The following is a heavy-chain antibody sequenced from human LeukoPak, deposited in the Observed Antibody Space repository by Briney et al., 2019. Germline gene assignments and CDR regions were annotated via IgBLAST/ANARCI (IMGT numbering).Heavy chain of an antibody. J-gene: IGHJ4*02. CDR2: IYSGGST. D-gene: IGHD4-17*01. V-gene: IGHV3-53*01. CDR3: ARDYGDSYYFDY. Sequence: GGSLRLSCAASGFTVSSNYMSWVRQAPGKGLEWVSVIYSGGSTYYADSVKGRFTISRDNSKNTLYLQMNSLRAEDTAVYYCARDYGDSYYFDYWGQGTLVTVSS. CDR1: GFTVSSNY.